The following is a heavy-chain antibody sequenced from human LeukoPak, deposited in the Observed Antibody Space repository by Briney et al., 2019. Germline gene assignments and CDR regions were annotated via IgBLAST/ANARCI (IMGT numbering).Heavy chain of an antibody. D-gene: IGHD3-3*01. CDR1: GYSISSGYY. CDR2: VFHSGST. V-gene: IGHV4-38-2*02. J-gene: IGHJ6*03. Sequence: SETLSLTCSVTGYSISSGYYWGWIRQPPGKGLEWIGSVFHSGSTHYNPSLKSRATISVDTSKNQSSLKLNSVSAADTAVYYCARVFLYYYYYMDVWGKGTSVTVSS. CDR3: ARVFLYYYYYMDV.